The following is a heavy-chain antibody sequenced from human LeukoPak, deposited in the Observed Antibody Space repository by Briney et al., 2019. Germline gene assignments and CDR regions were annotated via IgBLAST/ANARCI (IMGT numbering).Heavy chain of an antibody. CDR2: IYWNDDK. CDR1: GFSLSTSGVG. Sequence: SGPTLVKPTQTLTLTCTFSGFSLSTSGVGVGWIRQPPGKALEWLALIYWNDDKRYSPSLKSRLTITKDTSKNQVVLTMTNMDPVDTATYYCARCFGVVTSTVHRDAFDIWGQGTMVTVSS. V-gene: IGHV2-5*01. J-gene: IGHJ3*02. D-gene: IGHD3-3*01. CDR3: ARCFGVVTSTVHRDAFDI.